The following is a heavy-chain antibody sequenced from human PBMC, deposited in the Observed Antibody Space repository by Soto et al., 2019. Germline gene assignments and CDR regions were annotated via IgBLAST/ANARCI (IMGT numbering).Heavy chain of an antibody. CDR3: ARDWLGYCSSTSCLPDYYGMDV. J-gene: IGHJ6*02. D-gene: IGHD2-2*01. CDR1: GYTFTSYA. Sequence: ASVKVSCKASGYTFTSYAMHWVRQAPGQRLEWMGWINAGNGNTKYSQKFQGRVTITRDTSASTAYMELSSLRSEDTAVYYCARDWLGYCSSTSCLPDYYGMDVWGQGTTVTV. V-gene: IGHV1-3*01. CDR2: INAGNGNT.